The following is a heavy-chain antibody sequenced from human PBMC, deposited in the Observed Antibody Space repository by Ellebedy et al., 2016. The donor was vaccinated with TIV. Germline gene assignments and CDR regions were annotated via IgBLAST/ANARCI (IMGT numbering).Heavy chain of an antibody. J-gene: IGHJ4*02. Sequence: SETLSLTCTVSGGSISGKSDYWGWIRQPPGEGLEYIGCIYYSGTTYHNPSLKSRVTMTVDTSKNQFSLKLFSVTAADTAVYYCARHSGTSTWYVYYFDYWGQGTLVTVSS. CDR3: ARHSGTSTWYVYYFDY. V-gene: IGHV4-39*01. D-gene: IGHD6-13*01. CDR2: IYYSGTT. CDR1: GGSISGKSDY.